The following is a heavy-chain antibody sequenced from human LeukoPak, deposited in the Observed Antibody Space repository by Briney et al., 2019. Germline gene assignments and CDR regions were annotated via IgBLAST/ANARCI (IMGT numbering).Heavy chain of an antibody. CDR2: ISSSSSYI. J-gene: IGHJ6*03. CDR1: GFTFSSYS. D-gene: IGHD2-2*02. CDR3: AREPCQLLYSYYYYYMDV. Sequence: PGGSLRLSCAASGFTFSSYSMNWVRQAPGKGLEWVSSISSSSSYIYYADSVKGRFTISRDNAKNSLYLQMNSLRAEDTAVYYCAREPCQLLYSYYYYYMDVWGKGTTVTVSS. V-gene: IGHV3-21*01.